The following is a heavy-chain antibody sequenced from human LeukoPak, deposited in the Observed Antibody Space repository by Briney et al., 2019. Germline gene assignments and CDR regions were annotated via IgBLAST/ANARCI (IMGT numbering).Heavy chain of an antibody. V-gene: IGHV3-21*01. D-gene: IGHD3-22*01. J-gene: IGHJ4*02. CDR1: GFTFSSYS. Sequence: PGGSLRLSCAASGFTFSSYSMNWVRQAPGKGLEWVSSISSSSSYIYYADSVKGRFTISRDNAKNSLYLQMNSLRAEDTAVYYCARDRGYYYPFDYWGQGTLVTVSS. CDR3: ARDRGYYYPFDY. CDR2: ISSSSSYI.